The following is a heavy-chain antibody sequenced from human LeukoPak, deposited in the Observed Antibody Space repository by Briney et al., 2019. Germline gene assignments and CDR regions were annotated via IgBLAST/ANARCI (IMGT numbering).Heavy chain of an antibody. D-gene: IGHD5-18*01. J-gene: IGHJ5*02. CDR1: GGSISSSSYY. V-gene: IGHV4-39*07. Sequence: SETLSLTCTVSGGSISSSSYYWGWIRQPPGKGLEWIGSIYYSGSTYYNPSLKSRVTISVDTSKNQFSLKLSSVTAADTAVYYCARVCSGRIQLWFTEYNWFDPWGQGTLVTVSS. CDR2: IYYSGST. CDR3: ARVCSGRIQLWFTEYNWFDP.